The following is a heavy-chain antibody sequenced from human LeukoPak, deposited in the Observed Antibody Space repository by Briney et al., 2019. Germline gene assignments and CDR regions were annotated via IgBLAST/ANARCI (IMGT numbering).Heavy chain of an antibody. V-gene: IGHV1-18*01. CDR3: ASAFHYYDSGGYPGDY. J-gene: IGHJ4*02. CDR1: GYTFTSYG. CDR2: ISAYNGNT. Sequence: ASVRVSCKASGYTFTSYGISWVRQAPGQGLEWMGWISAYNGNTNYAQKLQGRVTMTTDTSTSTAYMELRSLRSDDAAVYYCASAFHYYDSGGYPGDYWGQGTLVTVSS. D-gene: IGHD3-22*01.